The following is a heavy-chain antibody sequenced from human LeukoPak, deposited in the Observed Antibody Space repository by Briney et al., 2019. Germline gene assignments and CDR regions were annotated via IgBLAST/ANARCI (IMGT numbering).Heavy chain of an antibody. J-gene: IGHJ5*02. CDR3: ARGPPYLRRDTRWFDP. CDR2: ISYDGSNK. CDR1: GFTFSSYA. Sequence: GGSLRLSCAASGFTFSSYAMHWVRQAPGKGLEWVAVISYDGSNKYYADSVKGRFTISRDNAKNSLYLQMNSLRAEDTAVYYCARGPPYLRRDTRWFDPWGQGTLVTVSS. V-gene: IGHV3-30-3*01. D-gene: IGHD3-16*01.